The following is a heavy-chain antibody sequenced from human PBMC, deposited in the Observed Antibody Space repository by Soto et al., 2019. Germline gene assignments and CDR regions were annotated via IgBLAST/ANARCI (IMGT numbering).Heavy chain of an antibody. CDR1: GGSISSGGYS. Sequence: QLQLQESGSGLVEPSQTLSLTCAVSGGSISSGGYSWSWIRQPPGKGLEWIGYIYHSGNTHYSQALKSRVIISLDRSKNQFFVKLTSVTAADTAVYYCARAGSGYRTSWYYVEYWGQGILVTVSS. CDR3: ARAGSGYRTSWYYVEY. CDR2: IYHSGNT. D-gene: IGHD6-13*01. V-gene: IGHV4-30-2*01. J-gene: IGHJ4*02.